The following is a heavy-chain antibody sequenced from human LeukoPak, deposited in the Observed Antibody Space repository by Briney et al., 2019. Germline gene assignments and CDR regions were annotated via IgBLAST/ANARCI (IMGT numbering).Heavy chain of an antibody. J-gene: IGHJ6*03. Sequence: PGTSLRLSCAASGFTLGNHGMHWVRQAPGKGLEWVAIIYSDGVNKYCADSMKGRFTISRDTSKNTLFLEMESLRTEDTAVYYCARHRVSVFKGYMDVWGKGTTVTVSS. CDR2: IYSDGVNK. CDR1: GFTLGNHG. V-gene: IGHV3-33*01. D-gene: IGHD2-8*01. CDR3: ARHRVSVFKGYMDV.